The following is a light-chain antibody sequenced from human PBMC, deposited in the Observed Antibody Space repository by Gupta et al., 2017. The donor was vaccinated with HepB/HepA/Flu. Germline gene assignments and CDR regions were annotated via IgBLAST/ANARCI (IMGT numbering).Light chain of an antibody. CDR2: NAY. V-gene: IGLV7-46*01. CDR3: LLEYSTVRV. CDR1: TATVTSGNY. Sequence: QAVVTQEPSLTVPPGGTVTLTCGTSTATVTSGNYPYWFQQKPDQSLTLLIYNAYTRPSLTPVRFSGSLLAGKAVTTLSGAEAEDEAYYYCLLEYSTVRVFGGGTKLTVL. J-gene: IGLJ3*02.